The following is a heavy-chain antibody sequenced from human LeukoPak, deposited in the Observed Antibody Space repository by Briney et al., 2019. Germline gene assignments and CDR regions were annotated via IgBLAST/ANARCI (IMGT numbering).Heavy chain of an antibody. Sequence: GGSLRLSCAASGFAFSSYTMNWVRQAPGKGLEWISTISSTGGSTYYADSVKGRFTISRDTSKNTLYLHMSSLRAEDTALYYCAKDLRQYGSGSHLDYWGQGTLVTVSS. D-gene: IGHD3-10*01. J-gene: IGHJ4*02. V-gene: IGHV3-23*01. CDR3: AKDLRQYGSGSHLDY. CDR2: ISSTGGST. CDR1: GFAFSSYT.